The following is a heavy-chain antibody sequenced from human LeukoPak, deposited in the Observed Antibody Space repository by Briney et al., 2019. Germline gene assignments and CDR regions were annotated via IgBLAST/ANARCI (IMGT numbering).Heavy chain of an antibody. Sequence: SVKVSCKASGGTFSSYAISWVRQAPGQGLEWMGGIIPIFGTANYAQKFQGRVTITADESTSTAYMELSSLRSEDTAVYYCARGRSWVATTLFDYWGQGTLVTVSS. J-gene: IGHJ4*02. CDR2: IIPIFGTA. V-gene: IGHV1-69*13. CDR1: GGTFSSYA. CDR3: ARGRSWVATTLFDY. D-gene: IGHD5-12*01.